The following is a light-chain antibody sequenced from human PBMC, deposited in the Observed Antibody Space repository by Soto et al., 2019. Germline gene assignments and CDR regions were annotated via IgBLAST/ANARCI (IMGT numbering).Light chain of an antibody. V-gene: IGKV1-39*01. CDR1: QSISSY. Sequence: DIQMTQCPSSXXSXXXXXXXXXXRASQSISSYLNWYQQKPGKAPKLLIYAASSLQSGVPSRFSGSGSGTDFTLTISSLQPEDFATYYCQQSYSTAWTFGQGTKVDI. CDR3: QQSYSTAWT. J-gene: IGKJ1*01. CDR2: AAS.